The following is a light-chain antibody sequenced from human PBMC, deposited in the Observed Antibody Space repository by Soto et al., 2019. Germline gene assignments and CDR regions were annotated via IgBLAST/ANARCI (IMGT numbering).Light chain of an antibody. Sequence: DIQMTQSPSTLSAFVGDRVTITCRASQSISTWLAWYQQKPGKAPNLLIYKASTLEIGVPPRFSGSGSGTEFTLTISSLQPDDFATYYCQQYDSYSSITFGQGTRLE. J-gene: IGKJ5*01. CDR3: QQYDSYSSIT. V-gene: IGKV1-5*03. CDR2: KAS. CDR1: QSISTW.